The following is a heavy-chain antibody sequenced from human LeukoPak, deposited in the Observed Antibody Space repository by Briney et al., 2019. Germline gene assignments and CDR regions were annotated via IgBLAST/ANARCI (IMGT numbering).Heavy chain of an antibody. V-gene: IGHV3-64D*06. CDR2: ISRNGGST. CDR1: GFTFRPYA. Sequence: GGSLRLSCSASGFTFRPYAMHWVRQAPGKGLEYVSGISRNGGSTYYADSVKGTFTISRDNSKNTLYLQMSSLRAEDTALYYCVNQISGWVYWGQGTLVTVSS. CDR3: VNQISGWVY. D-gene: IGHD6-19*01. J-gene: IGHJ4*02.